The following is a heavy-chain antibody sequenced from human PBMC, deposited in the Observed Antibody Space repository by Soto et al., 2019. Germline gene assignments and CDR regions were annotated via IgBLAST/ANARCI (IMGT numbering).Heavy chain of an antibody. Sequence: PSETLSLTCAVSGGSISSGGFSWPWIRQPPGGGLEWIGNIYHSWTASYNPALTSRVTISIDISKNLFSLTLRSVTAADTAIYYCASLNFDILTGYYAFDLWGQGTMVT. D-gene: IGHD3-9*01. CDR1: GGSISSGGFS. CDR3: ASLNFDILTGYYAFDL. J-gene: IGHJ3*01. V-gene: IGHV4-30-2*01. CDR2: IYHSWTA.